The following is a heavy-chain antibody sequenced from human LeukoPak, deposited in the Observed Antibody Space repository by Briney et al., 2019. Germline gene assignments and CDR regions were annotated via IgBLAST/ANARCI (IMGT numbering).Heavy chain of an antibody. CDR3: ARVALYSSRTGYFQH. CDR2: IYYSGST. Sequence: SETLSLTCIVSGGSISSSSYYWGWIRQPPGKGLEWIGSIYYSGSTYYNPSLKSRVTISVDTSKNQFSLKLSSVTAADTAVYYCARVALYSSRTGYFQHWGQGTLVTVSS. D-gene: IGHD6-13*01. J-gene: IGHJ1*01. V-gene: IGHV4-39*07. CDR1: GGSISSSSYY.